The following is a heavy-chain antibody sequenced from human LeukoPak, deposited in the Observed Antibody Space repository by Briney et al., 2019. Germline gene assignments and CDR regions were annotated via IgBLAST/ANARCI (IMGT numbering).Heavy chain of an antibody. D-gene: IGHD1-7*01. CDR2: IYYSGST. V-gene: IGHV4-59*01. J-gene: IGHJ5*02. CDR3: ARLELPAGWFDP. CDR1: GGSISSYY. Sequence: SETLSLTCTVSGGSISSYYWSWIRQPPGKGLEWIGYIYYSGSTNYNPSLKSRVTISVDTSKNQFSLKLSSVTAADTAVYYCARLELPAGWFDPWGQGTLVTVSS.